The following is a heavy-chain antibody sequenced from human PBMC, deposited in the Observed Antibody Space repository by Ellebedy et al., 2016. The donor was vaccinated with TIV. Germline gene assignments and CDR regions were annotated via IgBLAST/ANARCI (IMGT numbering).Heavy chain of an antibody. Sequence: MPSETLSLTCTVSAVPISLYYWPWILQTPGQGLEWVGYIFHNGSTNYNPSLKSRVTILGDTSKNQFSLKLRSVTAADTAVYYCGRDYGTGEAFASWGQGTMVTVSS. CDR1: AVPISLYY. J-gene: IGHJ3*02. CDR2: IFHNGST. D-gene: IGHD1-1*01. V-gene: IGHV4-59*08. CDR3: GRDYGTGEAFAS.